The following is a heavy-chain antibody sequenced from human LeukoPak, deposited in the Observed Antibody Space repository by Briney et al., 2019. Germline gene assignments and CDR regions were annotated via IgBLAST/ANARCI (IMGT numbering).Heavy chain of an antibody. D-gene: IGHD3-16*01. V-gene: IGHV3-21*01. CDR3: ARATVLRFCDY. CDR2: ISSSSSYI. CDR1: GFTFSSYA. J-gene: IGHJ4*02. Sequence: GGSLRLSCAASGFTFSSYAMTWVRQAPGKGLEWVSSISSSSSYIYYADSVKGRFTISRDNAKNSLYLQMNSLRAEDTAVYYCARATVLRFCDYWGQGTLVTVSS.